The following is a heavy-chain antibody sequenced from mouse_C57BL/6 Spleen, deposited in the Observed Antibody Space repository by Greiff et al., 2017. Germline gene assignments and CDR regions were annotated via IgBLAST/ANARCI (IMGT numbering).Heavy chain of an antibody. Sequence: QVQLQQPGAELVKPGASVKMSCKASGYTFTSYWITWVKQRPGQGLEWIGDIYPGSGSTNYNEKFKSKATLTVDTSSSTAYMQLSSLTSEDSAVYYCASYCYGSSYGYFDVWGTGTTVTVSS. CDR3: ASYCYGSSYGYFDV. J-gene: IGHJ1*03. CDR1: GYTFTSYW. D-gene: IGHD1-1*01. CDR2: IYPGSGST. V-gene: IGHV1-55*01.